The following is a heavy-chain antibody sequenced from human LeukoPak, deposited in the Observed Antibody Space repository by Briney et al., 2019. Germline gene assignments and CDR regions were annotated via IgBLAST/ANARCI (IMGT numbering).Heavy chain of an antibody. CDR2: IFPSATKT. Sequence: PGGSLRLSRAASGFSFSSYAMSWVRQAPGKGLELVSTIFPSATKTYYADNVKGRFTISRDNSKETLYLQMNSLRAEDTAVYYCAKDLMITFGGVIVALDYWGQGTLVTVSS. CDR3: AKDLMITFGGVIVALDY. CDR1: GFSFSSYA. V-gene: IGHV3-23*01. J-gene: IGHJ4*02. D-gene: IGHD3-16*02.